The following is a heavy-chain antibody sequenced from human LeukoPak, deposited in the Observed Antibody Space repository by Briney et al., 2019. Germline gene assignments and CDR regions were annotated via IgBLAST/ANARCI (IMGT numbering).Heavy chain of an antibody. CDR2: ISWDGGSA. D-gene: IGHD3-22*01. J-gene: IGHJ4*02. Sequence: GGSLRLSCAASGFTFDDYAMHWVRQAPGKGLEWVSLISWDGGSAYYADSVKGRFTISRDNSKNSLYLQMNSLRAEDTALYYCAKDGGHYDSSGYYSNWGQGTLVTVSS. CDR1: GFTFDDYA. CDR3: AKDGGHYDSSGYYSN. V-gene: IGHV3-43D*03.